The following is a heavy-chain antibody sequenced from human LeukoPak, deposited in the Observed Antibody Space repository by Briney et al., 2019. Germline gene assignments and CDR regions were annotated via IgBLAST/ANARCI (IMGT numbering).Heavy chain of an antibody. CDR3: ARCVRFIAAAAPDY. D-gene: IGHD6-13*01. J-gene: IGHJ4*02. V-gene: IGHV3-20*04. CDR2: IHWNGGRT. Sequence: GGSLRLSCAASGFTFDNYGINWVRQAPGKGLEWVSRIHWNGGRTGYADSVKGRFTISRDNAESSLYLQMNTLRAEDTAVYYCARCVRFIAAAAPDYWGQGTLVTVSS. CDR1: GFTFDNYG.